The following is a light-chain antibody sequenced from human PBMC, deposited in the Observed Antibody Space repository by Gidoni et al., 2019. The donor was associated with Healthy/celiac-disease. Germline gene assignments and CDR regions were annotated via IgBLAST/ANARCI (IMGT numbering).Light chain of an antibody. Sequence: QSVLTQPPSASGTPGPRVTISCSGSSSNIGSNTVNWYKQLPGTAPNLLFYSNNQRPSGVPDRFSGSKSGTSATLAISGLQSEDEADYYCAAWDDSLNGWVFGGGTKLTV. CDR2: SNN. CDR1: SSNIGSNT. CDR3: AAWDDSLNGWV. V-gene: IGLV1-44*01. J-gene: IGLJ3*02.